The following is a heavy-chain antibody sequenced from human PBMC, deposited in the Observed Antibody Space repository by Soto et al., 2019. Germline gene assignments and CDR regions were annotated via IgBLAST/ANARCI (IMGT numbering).Heavy chain of an antibody. Sequence: PGGSLRLSCAASGFTFSSYSMNWVRQAPGKGLEWVSSISSSSSYIYYADSVKGRFTISRDNAKNTLYLQMNSLRAEDTAVYYCAKGSYYNSNGYSDYWGQGTLVTVSS. CDR1: GFTFSSYS. V-gene: IGHV3-21*01. D-gene: IGHD3-22*01. CDR2: ISSSSSYI. CDR3: AKGSYYNSNGYSDY. J-gene: IGHJ4*02.